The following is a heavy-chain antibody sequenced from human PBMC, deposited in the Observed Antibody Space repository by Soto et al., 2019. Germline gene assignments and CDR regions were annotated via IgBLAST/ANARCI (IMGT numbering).Heavy chain of an antibody. V-gene: IGHV3-23*01. J-gene: IGHJ5*02. CDR1: GFTFSSYA. CDR3: AKESNLDIVATSFSYNWFDP. Sequence: EVQLLESGGGLVQPGGSLRLSCAASGFTFSSYAMSWVRQAPGKGLEWVSAISGSGGSTYYADSVKGRFTISRDNSKNKLYLQMNSLRAEDTAVYYCAKESNLDIVATSFSYNWFDPWGQGTLVTVSS. D-gene: IGHD5-12*01. CDR2: ISGSGGST.